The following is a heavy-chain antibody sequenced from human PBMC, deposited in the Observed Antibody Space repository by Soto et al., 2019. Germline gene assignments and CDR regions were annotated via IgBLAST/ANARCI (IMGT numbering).Heavy chain of an antibody. V-gene: IGHV4-34*01. D-gene: IGHD5-18*01. Sequence: SETLSLTGAVYGGSFSGYYWSWICQPPGKGLEWIGEINHSGSTNYNPSLKSRVTISVDTSKNQFSLKLSSVTAADTAVYYCARAEGRDTAMVPSNYWGQGTLVTVSS. CDR1: GGSFSGYY. CDR2: INHSGST. CDR3: ARAEGRDTAMVPSNY. J-gene: IGHJ4*02.